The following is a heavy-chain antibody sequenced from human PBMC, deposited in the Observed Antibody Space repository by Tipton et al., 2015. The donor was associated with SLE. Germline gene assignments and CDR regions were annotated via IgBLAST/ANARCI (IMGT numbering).Heavy chain of an antibody. CDR1: GFSISSGYY. CDR3: AAVAASRYYYGMDV. Sequence: TLSLTCTVSGFSISSGYYWGWIRQPPGKGLEWIGGIYYSGSTYYNPSLKSRVTISVDTSKNQFSLKLSSVTAADTAVNYCAAVAASRYYYGMDVWGQGNT. CDR2: IYYSGST. V-gene: IGHV4-38-2*02. D-gene: IGHD2-15*01. J-gene: IGHJ6*02.